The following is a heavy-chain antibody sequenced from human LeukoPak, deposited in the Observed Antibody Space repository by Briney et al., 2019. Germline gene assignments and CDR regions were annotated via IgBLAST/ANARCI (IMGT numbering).Heavy chain of an antibody. CDR2: INHSGST. CDR1: GGSFSGYY. J-gene: IGHJ6*03. CDR3: ASYGGNSELYYYYMDV. Sequence: SETLSLTCAVYGGSFSGYYWSWIRQPPGKGLEWIGEINHSGSTNYNPSLKSRVTISVDTSKNQFSLKLSSVTAADTAVYYCASYGGNSELYYYYMDVWGKGTTVTVSS. V-gene: IGHV4-34*01. D-gene: IGHD4-23*01.